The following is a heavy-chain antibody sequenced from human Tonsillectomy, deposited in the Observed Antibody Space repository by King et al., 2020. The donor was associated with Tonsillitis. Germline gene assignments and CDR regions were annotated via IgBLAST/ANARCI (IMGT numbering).Heavy chain of an antibody. CDR2: ISYDGSNK. D-gene: IGHD3-10*01. V-gene: IGHV3-30*04. J-gene: IGHJ4*02. CDR3: ARDLKPLWFGELFSNYFDY. Sequence: VQLVESGGGVVQPGRSLRLSCAASGFTFSRYAMHWVRQAPGKGLEWVAVISYDGSNKYYSDSVKGRFTISRDNSQHTLYLQMNSLRAEETAVYYCARDLKPLWFGELFSNYFDYWGQGTLVTVSS. CDR1: GFTFSRYA.